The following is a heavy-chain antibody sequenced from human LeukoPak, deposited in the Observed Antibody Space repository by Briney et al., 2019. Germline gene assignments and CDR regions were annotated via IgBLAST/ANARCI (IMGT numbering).Heavy chain of an antibody. CDR1: GGTFSSYA. Sequence: SVKVSCKASGGTFSSYAISWVRQAPGQGLEWMGGIIPIFGTANYAQKFQGRVTITADESTSTAYMELSSLRSEDTAVYYCARDPGYYDSSGSYFDYGGQGTLVTVSS. D-gene: IGHD3-22*01. V-gene: IGHV1-69*13. CDR3: ARDPGYYDSSGSYFDY. CDR2: IIPIFGTA. J-gene: IGHJ4*02.